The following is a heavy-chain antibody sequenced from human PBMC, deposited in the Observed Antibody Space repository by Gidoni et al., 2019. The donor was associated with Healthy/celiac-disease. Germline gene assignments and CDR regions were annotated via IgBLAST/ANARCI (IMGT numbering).Heavy chain of an antibody. CDR1: GYSFTSYW. Sequence: EVQLVQSGAEVKKPGESLKISCKGSGYSFTSYWIGWVRHMPGKGLEWMGIIYPGDSDTRYSPSFQGQVTISADKSISTAYLQWSSLKASDTAMYYCARSFGSGYGYYYYYGMDVWGQGTTVTVSS. J-gene: IGHJ6*02. D-gene: IGHD5-12*01. V-gene: IGHV5-51*01. CDR2: IYPGDSDT. CDR3: ARSFGSGYGYYYYYGMDV.